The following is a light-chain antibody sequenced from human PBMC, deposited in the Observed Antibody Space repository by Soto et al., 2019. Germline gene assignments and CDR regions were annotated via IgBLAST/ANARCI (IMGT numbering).Light chain of an antibody. J-gene: IGKJ4*01. CDR3: QQRYSWPFT. CDR1: ESVSTS. CDR2: ASS. Sequence: EIVLTQSPATLSFSPGEKATLSCRASESVSTSVAWYQQRPGQAPRLLIYASSVRATGTPARFSGSGSGTDFTLTISSLEPEDFAVYFCQQRYSWPFTCGGGTKVEI. V-gene: IGKV3-11*01.